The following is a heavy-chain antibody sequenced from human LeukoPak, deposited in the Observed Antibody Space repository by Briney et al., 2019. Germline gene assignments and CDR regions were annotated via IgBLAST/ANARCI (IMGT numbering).Heavy chain of an antibody. Sequence: GGSLRLSCAASGFTFSTYAMSWVRQAPGKGLEWVSTISVSGGNTYYADSVKGRFTISRDNSKNTLYLQMSSLRAEDTAVYYCAKTPANWGTNWGQGTLVTVSS. J-gene: IGHJ4*02. D-gene: IGHD7-27*01. CDR1: GFTFSTYA. CDR3: AKTPANWGTN. CDR2: ISVSGGNT. V-gene: IGHV3-23*01.